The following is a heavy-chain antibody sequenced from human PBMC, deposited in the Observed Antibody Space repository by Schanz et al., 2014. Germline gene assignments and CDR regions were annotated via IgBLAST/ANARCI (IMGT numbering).Heavy chain of an antibody. CDR1: GVDLSGNA. D-gene: IGHD3-22*01. V-gene: IGHV3-NL1*01. CDR3: AKSYDTSGYSGFDY. CDR2: IGILGDT. J-gene: IGHJ4*02. Sequence: QVQLVESGGGVAQPGGSLRLSCAGSGVDLSGNALHWVRQAPGKGLEWVSSIGILGDTYYADSVKGRFTISRDNSKNTLYLQMNSLRTEDTAVYFCAKSYDTSGYSGFDYWGQGTLVTVSS.